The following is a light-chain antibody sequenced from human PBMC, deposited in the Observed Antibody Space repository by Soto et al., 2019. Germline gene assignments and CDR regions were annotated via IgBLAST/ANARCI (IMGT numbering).Light chain of an antibody. CDR1: SSDVGGYNY. J-gene: IGLJ1*01. CDR2: EVS. V-gene: IGLV2-14*01. CDR3: NSYTATSTFV. Sequence: QSALTQPASVSGSPGQSITISCTGTSSDVGGYNYVSWYQQHPGKAPKLMMSEVSNRPSGVSNRFSGSRSGNTASLTISGLQSEDEAEYYCNSYTATSTFVFGSGTQFTVL.